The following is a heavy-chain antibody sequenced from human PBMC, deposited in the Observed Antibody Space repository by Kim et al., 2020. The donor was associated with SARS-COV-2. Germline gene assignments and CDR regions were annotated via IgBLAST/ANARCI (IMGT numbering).Heavy chain of an antibody. CDR3: ATAFAVAGTLVSLDY. CDR2: FDPEDGET. V-gene: IGHV1-24*01. CDR1: GYTLTELS. Sequence: ASVKVSCKVSGYTLTELSMHWVRQAPGKGLEWMGGFDPEDGETIYAQKFQGRVTMTEDTSTDTAYMELSSLRSEDTAVYYCATAFAVAGTLVSLDYWGQGTLVTVSS. J-gene: IGHJ4*02. D-gene: IGHD6-19*01.